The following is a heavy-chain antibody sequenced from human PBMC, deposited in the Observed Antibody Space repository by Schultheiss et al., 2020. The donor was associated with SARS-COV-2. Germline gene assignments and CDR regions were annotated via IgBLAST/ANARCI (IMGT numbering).Heavy chain of an antibody. CDR1: GGSFSGYY. J-gene: IGHJ3*02. CDR3: ARDQGAAAGSDAFDI. CDR2: LNHSGST. V-gene: IGHV4-34*01. D-gene: IGHD6-13*01. Sequence: SQTLSLTCAVHGGSFSGYYRGWIRQPPRKGLEWIGELNHSGSTNYNSSLKSRVTISLDTSKNQVSLKLTSVTAAATAVYYCARDQGAAAGSDAFDIWGQGTMVTVSS.